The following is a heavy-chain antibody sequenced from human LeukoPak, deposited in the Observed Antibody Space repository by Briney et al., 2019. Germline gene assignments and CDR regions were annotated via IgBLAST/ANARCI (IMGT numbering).Heavy chain of an antibody. CDR2: IHYRGTT. V-gene: IGHV4-59*13. CDR3: ARDEFGDFQGFDY. J-gene: IGHJ4*02. CDR1: GASINSYY. D-gene: IGHD4-17*01. Sequence: PSETLSLTCSVSGASINSYYWNWIRQSPGKGLEWLGNIHYRGTTNYNPSLKSRVTLSLDPSKSQFALKVTSVTAADTAVYYCARDEFGDFQGFDYWGQGTRVTVSS.